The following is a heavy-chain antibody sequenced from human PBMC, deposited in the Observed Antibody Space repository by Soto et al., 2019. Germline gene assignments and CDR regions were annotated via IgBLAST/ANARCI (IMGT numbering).Heavy chain of an antibody. V-gene: IGHV4-59*01. CDR3: ASGGWYLDF. CDR1: GGSMTTYY. D-gene: IGHD3-10*01. J-gene: IGHJ2*01. CDR2: IYYSGST. Sequence: QVQLQESGPGLVKPSETLSLTCTVSGGSMTTYYWSWIRQPPGKGLEWIGYIYYSGSTDYSASLKSRITLSVDTSKNQFSLKLTSVTAADTAVYYCASGGWYLDFWGRGTLVTVSS.